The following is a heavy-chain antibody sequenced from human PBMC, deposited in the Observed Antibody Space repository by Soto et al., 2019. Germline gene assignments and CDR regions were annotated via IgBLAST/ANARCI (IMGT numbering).Heavy chain of an antibody. CDR1: GFTFSSYA. Sequence: GGSLRLSCAASGFTFSSYAMSWVRHAPGKGLEWVSAISGSGGSTYYADSVKGRFTISRDNSKNTLYLQMNSLRAEDTAVYYCAKDRTAAASRLWFDPWGQGTLVTVSS. J-gene: IGHJ5*02. CDR3: AKDRTAAASRLWFDP. D-gene: IGHD6-13*01. V-gene: IGHV3-23*01. CDR2: ISGSGGST.